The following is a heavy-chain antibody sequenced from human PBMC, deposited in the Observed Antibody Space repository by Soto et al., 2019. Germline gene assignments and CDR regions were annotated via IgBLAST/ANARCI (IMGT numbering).Heavy chain of an antibody. V-gene: IGHV1-69*13. CDR2: IIPIFGTA. CDR1: GGTFSIYA. CDR3: ARDSACGGDCS. D-gene: IGHD2-21*02. Sequence: ASVKVSCKASGGTFSIYAISWVRQAPGQGLEWMGGIIPIFGTANYAQKFQGRVTITADESASTAYMELSSLRSEDTAVYYCARDSACGGDCSWGQGTMVTVSS. J-gene: IGHJ3*01.